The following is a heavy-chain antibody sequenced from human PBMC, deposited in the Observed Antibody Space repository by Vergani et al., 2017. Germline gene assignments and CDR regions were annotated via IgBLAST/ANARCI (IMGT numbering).Heavy chain of an antibody. Sequence: EVQLLESGGGSAQPGESLRLSCVASGFTFTAHGLNWVRQAPGKGLEWVANIKQNGSEDYYVDSVKGRFTITRDNAKKFINLQMNSLRAGDTAVYYCVRGGLATIYNWFDPWGQGTRVTVSS. CDR1: GFTFTAHG. V-gene: IGHV3-7*01. CDR3: VRGGLATIYNWFDP. D-gene: IGHD5-24*01. J-gene: IGHJ5*01. CDR2: IKQNGSED.